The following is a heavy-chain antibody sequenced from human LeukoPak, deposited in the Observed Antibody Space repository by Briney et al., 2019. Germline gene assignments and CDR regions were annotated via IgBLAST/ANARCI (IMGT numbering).Heavy chain of an antibody. CDR3: ARAGAYCGGACFKPFDY. Sequence: PSETLSLTCTVSGGSISSYYWSWIRQPPGKGLEWIGYIYYSGSTNYNPSLKSRVTISVDTSKDQFSLKLSSVTAADTAVYYCARAGAYCGGACFKPFDYWGQGTLVTVSS. D-gene: IGHD2-21*02. CDR2: IYYSGST. J-gene: IGHJ4*02. CDR1: GGSISSYY. V-gene: IGHV4-59*01.